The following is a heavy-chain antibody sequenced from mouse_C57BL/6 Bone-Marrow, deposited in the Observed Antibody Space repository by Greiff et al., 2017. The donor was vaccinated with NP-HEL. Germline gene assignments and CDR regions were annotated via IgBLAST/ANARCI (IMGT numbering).Heavy chain of an antibody. Sequence: VQLQQSGAELVRPGASVKLSCTASGFNIKDDYMHWVKQRPEQGLEWIGWFDPENGDTEYASKFQGKATITADTSSNTAYLQLSSLTSEDTAVYYCTNDGYYDWFAYWGQGTLVTVSA. CDR1: GFNIKDDY. V-gene: IGHV14-4*01. CDR3: TNDGYYDWFAY. J-gene: IGHJ3*01. D-gene: IGHD2-3*01. CDR2: FDPENGDT.